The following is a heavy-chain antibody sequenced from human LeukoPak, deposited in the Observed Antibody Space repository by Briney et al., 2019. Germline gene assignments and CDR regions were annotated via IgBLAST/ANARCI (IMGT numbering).Heavy chain of an antibody. CDR3: ASGAGYGDYRGY. D-gene: IGHD4-17*01. J-gene: IGHJ4*02. V-gene: IGHV4-59*08. Sequence: SETLSLTCTVSGGSISSYYWSWIRQPPGKGLEWIGYIYYSGSTNYNPSLKSRVTISVDTSKNQFSLKLSSVTAADTAVYYCASGAGYGDYRGYWGQGTLVTVSS. CDR2: IYYSGST. CDR1: GGSISSYY.